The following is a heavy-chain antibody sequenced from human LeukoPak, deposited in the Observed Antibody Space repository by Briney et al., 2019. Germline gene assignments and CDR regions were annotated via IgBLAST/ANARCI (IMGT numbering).Heavy chain of an antibody. CDR1: GGSISSYY. Sequence: SETLSLTCTVSGGSISSYYWSWIRQPAGKGLEWIGRIYSSGSTNYNPSLKSRVTMSVDTSKNQFSLKVSSVTAADTAVYYCARTRYYYNSRSYGAPYYFDYWGQGTLVTVSS. J-gene: IGHJ4*02. CDR2: IYSSGST. V-gene: IGHV4-4*07. D-gene: IGHD3-10*01. CDR3: ARTRYYYNSRSYGAPYYFDY.